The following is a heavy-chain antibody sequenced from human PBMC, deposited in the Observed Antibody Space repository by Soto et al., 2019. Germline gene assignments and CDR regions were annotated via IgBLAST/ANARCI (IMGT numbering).Heavy chain of an antibody. D-gene: IGHD1-7*01. CDR2: ISYDGSNK. CDR3: ARAPWVTGTTPFDY. V-gene: IGHV3-30-3*01. CDR1: GFTFSSYA. J-gene: IGHJ4*02. Sequence: PGGSLRLSCAASGFTFSSYAMHWVRQAPGKGLEWVAVISYDGSNKYYADSVKGRFTISRDNSKNTLYLQMNSLRAEDTAVYYCARAPWVTGTTPFDYWGQGTLVTVSS.